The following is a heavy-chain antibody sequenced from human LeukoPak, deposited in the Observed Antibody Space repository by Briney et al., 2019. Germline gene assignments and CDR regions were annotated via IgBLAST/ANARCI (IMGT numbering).Heavy chain of an antibody. Sequence: PSETLSLTCAVYGGSFSGYYWSWIRQPPGKGLEWIGEINHSGSTNYNPSLKSRVTISVDTSKNQFSLKLNSVTAADTAVHYCASSNGVGAEYYFDYWGQGTLVTVSS. CDR2: INHSGST. V-gene: IGHV4-34*01. J-gene: IGHJ4*02. D-gene: IGHD1-26*01. CDR3: ASSNGVGAEYYFDY. CDR1: GGSFSGYY.